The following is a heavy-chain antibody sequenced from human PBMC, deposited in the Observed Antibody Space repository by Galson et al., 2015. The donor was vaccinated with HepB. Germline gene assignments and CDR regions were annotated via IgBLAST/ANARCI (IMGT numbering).Heavy chain of an antibody. D-gene: IGHD2-21*02. CDR1: GLTFSGSD. V-gene: IGHV3-73*01. J-gene: IGHJ4*02. CDR2: IRGKADTYAT. Sequence: SLRLSCAASGLTFSGSDIHWVRQAPGKGLEWVGRIRGKADTYATGYTASVQGRFTIYRDDSQNSAYLQMSSLKTDDTAVYYCTTQMPGTAGLEYWGQGTLVTVSS. CDR3: TTQMPGTAGLEY.